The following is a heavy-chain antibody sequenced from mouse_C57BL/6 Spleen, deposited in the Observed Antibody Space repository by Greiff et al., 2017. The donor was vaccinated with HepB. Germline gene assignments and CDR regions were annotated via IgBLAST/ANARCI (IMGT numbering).Heavy chain of an antibody. Sequence: EVKLMKPGGGLVRPGGSLKPPCAAPGFPFSSYAWSWVRQTPEKRLEWVETISDGGSYTYYPDNVKGRFTISRDNAKNNLYLQMSHLKSEDTAMYYCARVGGPYFDYWGQGTTLTVSS. CDR2: ISDGGSYT. J-gene: IGHJ2*01. V-gene: IGHV5-4*03. CDR3: ARVGGPYFDY. D-gene: IGHD1-1*02. CDR1: GFPFSSYA.